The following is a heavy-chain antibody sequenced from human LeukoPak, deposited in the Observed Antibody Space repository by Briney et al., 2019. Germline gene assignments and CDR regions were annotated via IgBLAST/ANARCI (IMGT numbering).Heavy chain of an antibody. D-gene: IGHD3/OR15-3a*01. V-gene: IGHV3-21*01. CDR3: ARDEGLPAEFFQH. CDR2: IDGSNYI. J-gene: IGHJ1*01. Sequence: GGSLRLSYAASGFAFSLYNMNWVRQAPGKGLEWVSCIDGSNYIYYADSVKGRFTVSRDNAKNLLYLQLNRLRAEDTAVYYCARDEGLPAEFFQHWGQGTLVTVSS. CDR1: GFAFSLYN.